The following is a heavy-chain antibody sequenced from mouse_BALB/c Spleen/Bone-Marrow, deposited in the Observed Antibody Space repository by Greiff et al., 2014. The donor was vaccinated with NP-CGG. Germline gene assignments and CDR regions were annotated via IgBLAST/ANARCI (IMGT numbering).Heavy chain of an antibody. Sequence: EVQLQQSGAELVKPGASVKLSCTASGFNIKDTYMHWVKQRPEQGLEWIGRIDPANGNTKYDPKFQGKATITADASSNTAYLQLSSLTSEDTAVYYCARWEYYAMDYWGQGTSVTVSS. CDR3: ARWEYYAMDY. J-gene: IGHJ4*01. V-gene: IGHV14-3*02. CDR1: GFNIKDTY. CDR2: IDPANGNT. D-gene: IGHD4-1*01.